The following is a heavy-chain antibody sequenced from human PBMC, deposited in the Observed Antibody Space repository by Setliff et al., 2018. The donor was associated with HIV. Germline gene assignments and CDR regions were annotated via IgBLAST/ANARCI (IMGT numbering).Heavy chain of an antibody. Sequence: SETLSLTCAVSGYSVSSGYYWGWIRQPPGKGLEWIGSIYYSGSTYSNPSLKSRVTISVDTSKSQFSLKLSSVTAADTAVYYCARHDGMKAARRYSNDYMDVWGKGTTVTVSS. CDR2: IYYSGST. D-gene: IGHD6-6*01. V-gene: IGHV4-38-2*01. J-gene: IGHJ6*03. CDR1: GYSVSSGYY. CDR3: ARHDGMKAARRYSNDYMDV.